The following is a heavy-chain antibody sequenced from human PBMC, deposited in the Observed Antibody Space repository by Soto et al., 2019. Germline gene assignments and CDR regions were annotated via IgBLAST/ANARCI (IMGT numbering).Heavy chain of an antibody. CDR1: GGSISSYY. Sequence: SETLSLTCTVSGGSISSYYWSWIRQPPGKGLEWIGYIYYSGSTNYNPSLKSRVTISVDTSKNQFSLKLSSVTAADTAVYYCARDRILEWSYGMDVWGQGTTVTVSS. V-gene: IGHV4-59*01. D-gene: IGHD3-3*01. CDR2: IYYSGST. CDR3: ARDRILEWSYGMDV. J-gene: IGHJ6*02.